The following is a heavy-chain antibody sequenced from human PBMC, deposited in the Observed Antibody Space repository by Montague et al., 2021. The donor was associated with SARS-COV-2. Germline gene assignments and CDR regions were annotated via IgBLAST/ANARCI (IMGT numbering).Heavy chain of an antibody. CDR2: IYYSWST. CDR1: GGAMSSYY. V-gene: IGHV4-59*08. Sequence: SETLSLTCTVSGGAMSSYYWSWIRQPPGKGLEWIGYIYYSWSTNYNHSLKSRGTISVDTSKNQFSLKLSSVTAADTAAYYRASHGCSSGRHRCGFDPWGQGTPVTVSS. D-gene: IGHD6-19*01. CDR3: ASHGCSSGRHRCGFDP. J-gene: IGHJ5*02.